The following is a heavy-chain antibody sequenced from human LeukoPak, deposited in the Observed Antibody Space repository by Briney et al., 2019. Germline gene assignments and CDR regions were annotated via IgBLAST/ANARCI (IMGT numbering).Heavy chain of an antibody. CDR2: INQSGGT. J-gene: IGHJ5*02. CDR1: GGSFSGYY. CDR3: ARGDRSGYYNGFDP. D-gene: IGHD3-22*01. V-gene: IGHV4-34*01. Sequence: SETLSLTCAVYGGSFSGYYWSWIRQPPGKRLEWIGEINQSGGTNYNPSLRSRVSISVDTSKNQFSLKLSSVTAADTAVYYCARGDRSGYYNGFDPWGQGTLVTVSS.